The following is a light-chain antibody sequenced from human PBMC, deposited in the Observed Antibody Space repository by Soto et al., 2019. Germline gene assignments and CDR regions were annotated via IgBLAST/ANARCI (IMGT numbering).Light chain of an antibody. CDR1: QIISSY. V-gene: IGKV1-39*01. Sequence: DIQMTQSPSSLSASVGDRVTITCRASQIISSYLHWYQQKPGEAPKLLIYAASNLESGVPSRFSASGSGTDVPRAFNSLQREDFGTYYCQQGYSTPWTFVQGTKVEIK. CDR3: QQGYSTPWT. CDR2: AAS. J-gene: IGKJ1*01.